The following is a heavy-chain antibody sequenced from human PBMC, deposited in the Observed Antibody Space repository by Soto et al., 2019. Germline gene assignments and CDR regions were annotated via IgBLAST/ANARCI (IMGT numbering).Heavy chain of an antibody. CDR3: ARHMGSSSWYMYFQH. V-gene: IGHV4-39*01. CDR2: LYYSGNT. D-gene: IGHD6-13*01. CDR1: GGKIISSSDC. Sequence: PSVTMCVTRTVAGGKIISSSDCWGRKKKPPGKGLEWVGSLYYSGNTYYNPSLKSRVTISVDTSKNQFSLELNSVTAADTAIYYCARHMGSSSWYMYFQHWGQGTQVTVSS. J-gene: IGHJ1*01.